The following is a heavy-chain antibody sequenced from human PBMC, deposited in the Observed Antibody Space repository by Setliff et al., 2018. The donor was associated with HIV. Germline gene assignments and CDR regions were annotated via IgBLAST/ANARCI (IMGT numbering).Heavy chain of an antibody. Sequence: SETLSLTCTVSGGSISSYYWSWIRQPPGKGLEWIGEINHSGSTNYNPSLKSRVTISVDTSKNQFSLKLSSVTAADTAVYYCARAPQYSSSWFYYYYYMDVWGKGTTVTVSS. CDR2: INHSGST. D-gene: IGHD6-13*01. V-gene: IGHV4-34*01. J-gene: IGHJ6*03. CDR3: ARAPQYSSSWFYYYYYMDV. CDR1: GGSISSYY.